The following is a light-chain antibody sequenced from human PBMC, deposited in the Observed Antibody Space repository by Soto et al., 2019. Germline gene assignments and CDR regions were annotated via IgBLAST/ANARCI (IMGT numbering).Light chain of an antibody. CDR1: QSVGGN. CDR3: QQYNNWPPWT. Sequence: EIVMTQSPATLSVSPGERATLSCRASQSVGGNLAWYQQKPGQPPRLLIYAASSRPTGIPARFSGSGSGTEFTLTISSLQSEDFAVYYCQQYNNWPPWTFGQGTKVESK. J-gene: IGKJ1*01. V-gene: IGKV3-15*01. CDR2: AAS.